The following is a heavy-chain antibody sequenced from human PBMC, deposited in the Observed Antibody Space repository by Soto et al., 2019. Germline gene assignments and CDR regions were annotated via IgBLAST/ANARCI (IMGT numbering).Heavy chain of an antibody. D-gene: IGHD3-10*01. CDR2: IRSKANSYAT. J-gene: IGHJ5*02. V-gene: IGHV3-73*01. Sequence: GGSLRLSCAASGFTFSGSAMHWVRQASGKGLEWVGRIRSKANSYATAYAASVKGRFTISRDDSKNTAYLQMNSLKTEDTAVYYCTRHVDGWESRVRGPLNWFDPWGQGTLVTVSS. CDR3: TRHVDGWESRVRGPLNWFDP. CDR1: GFTFSGSA.